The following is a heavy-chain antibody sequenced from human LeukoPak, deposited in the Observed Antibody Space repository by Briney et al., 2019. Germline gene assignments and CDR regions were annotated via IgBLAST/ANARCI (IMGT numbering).Heavy chain of an antibody. V-gene: IGHV3-23*01. Sequence: PGGSLRLSCAASGFRFDDYALNWVRQAPGKGLEWVAAVSGGGTKTYYADSVKDRVTISRDNSKSTLYLQINSLEADDTAVYYCAKDDGGFFKGIESWGQGTLVTVSS. J-gene: IGHJ4*02. CDR2: VSGGGTKT. CDR3: AKDDGGFFKGIES. CDR1: GFRFDDYA. D-gene: IGHD4-23*01.